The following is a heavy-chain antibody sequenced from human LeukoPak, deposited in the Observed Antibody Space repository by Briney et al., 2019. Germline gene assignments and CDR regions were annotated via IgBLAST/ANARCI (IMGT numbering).Heavy chain of an antibody. CDR1: GGSISSGSYY. CDR3: ARESGVTMVRGGQNWFDP. D-gene: IGHD3-10*01. CDR2: IYTSGST. J-gene: IGHJ5*02. Sequence: PSETLSLTCTVSGGSISSGSYYWSWIRQPAGKGLEWIGRIYTSGSTNYNPSLKSRVTISVDTSKNQFSLKLSSVTAADTAVYYCARESGVTMVRGGQNWFDPWGQGTLVTVSS. V-gene: IGHV4-61*02.